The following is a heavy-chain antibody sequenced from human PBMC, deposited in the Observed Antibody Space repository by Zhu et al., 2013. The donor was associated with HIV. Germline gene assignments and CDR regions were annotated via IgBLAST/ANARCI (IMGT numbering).Heavy chain of an antibody. CDR1: GGSISSSSYY. D-gene: IGHD3-10*01. J-gene: IGHJ4*02. Sequence: QVQLQESGPGLVKPSETLSLTCTVSGGSISSSSYYWGWIRQPPGKGLEWIGSIYYSGSTYYNPSLKSRVTISVDTSKNQFSLKLSPVTAADTAVYYCARESMVRGVIEVWGQGTLVTVSS. CDR2: IYYSGST. CDR3: ARESMVRGVIEV. V-gene: IGHV4-39*07.